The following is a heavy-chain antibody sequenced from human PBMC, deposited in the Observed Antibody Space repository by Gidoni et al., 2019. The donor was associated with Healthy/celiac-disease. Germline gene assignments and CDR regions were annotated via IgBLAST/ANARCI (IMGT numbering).Heavy chain of an antibody. V-gene: IGHV3-48*01. D-gene: IGHD2-15*01. CDR2: ISSGSSTL. CDR1: GFTFSSYS. CDR3: ARGPRRVAAITPDY. Sequence: EVQLVESGGGLVQPGGSLRLSCAASGFTFSSYSMNWVRQAPGKGLEWLSYISSGSSTLYYADPVKGRFTISRDNAKNSLYLQMNSLRAEDTAVYYCARGPRRVAAITPDYWGQGTLVTVSS. J-gene: IGHJ4*02.